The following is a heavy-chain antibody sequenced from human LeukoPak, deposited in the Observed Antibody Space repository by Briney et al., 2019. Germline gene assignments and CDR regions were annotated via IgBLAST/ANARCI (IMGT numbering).Heavy chain of an antibody. J-gene: IGHJ3*02. D-gene: IGHD3-10*01. CDR3: ARDPGAPVRALDI. CDR2: IIPIDGTA. Sequence: GSSVKVSCKASRDTFTRCAFSWVRQAPGQGLEWMGGIIPIDGTANFAQKFQGRVTITADQSTSTAYMELSSLRSEDTAIYYCARDPGAPVRALDIWGQGTLVTVSS. CDR1: RDTFTRCA. V-gene: IGHV1-69*01.